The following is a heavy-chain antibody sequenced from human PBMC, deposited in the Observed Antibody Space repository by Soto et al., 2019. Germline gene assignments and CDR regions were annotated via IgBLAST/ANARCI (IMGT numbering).Heavy chain of an antibody. CDR3: ARPITQSPYYYYGMDV. CDR2: IYPGDSDT. D-gene: IGHD3-10*01. V-gene: IGHV5-51*01. Sequence: GESLKISCKGSGYSFTSYWIGWVRQMPGKGLEWMGIIYPGDSDTRYSPSFQGQVTISADKSISTAYLQWSSLKASDTAMYYCARPITQSPYYYYGMDVWGQGTTVTSP. J-gene: IGHJ6*02. CDR1: GYSFTSYW.